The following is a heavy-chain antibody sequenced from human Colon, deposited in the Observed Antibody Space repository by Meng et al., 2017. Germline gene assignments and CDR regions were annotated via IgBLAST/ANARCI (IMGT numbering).Heavy chain of an antibody. D-gene: IGHD5-12*01. CDR3: ARVSYSGYDPDY. CDR2: INPDSGGT. Sequence: QVQLLQSGAEVKKPGSSVKVSCKASGGTFSSYAISWVRQAPGQGLEWMGWINPDSGGTKYTQNFQGRVTMTRDTSISTAYMDLSRLRSDDTAIYYCARVSYSGYDPDYWGQGTLVTVSS. V-gene: IGHV1-2*02. J-gene: IGHJ4*02. CDR1: GGTFSSYA.